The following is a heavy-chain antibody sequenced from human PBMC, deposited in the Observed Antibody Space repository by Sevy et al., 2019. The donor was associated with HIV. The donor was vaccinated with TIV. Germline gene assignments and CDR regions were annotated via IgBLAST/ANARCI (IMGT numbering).Heavy chain of an antibody. V-gene: IGHV3-7*01. Sequence: GGSLRLSCAASGFNFDTFWMGWVRQAPGKGLEWVANIKQDGSEKYYVDSVKGRFTISRDNAKNSLSLQMNSLRAGDTAMYYCARDKGQGWFDPWGQGTLVTVSS. CDR3: ARDKGQGWFDP. CDR2: IKQDGSEK. CDR1: GFNFDTFW. J-gene: IGHJ5*02.